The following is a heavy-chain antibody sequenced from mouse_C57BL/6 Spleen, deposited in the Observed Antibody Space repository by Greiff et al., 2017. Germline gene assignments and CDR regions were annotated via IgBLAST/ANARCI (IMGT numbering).Heavy chain of an antibody. CDR3: ARYYYDYDFPYYYAMDY. J-gene: IGHJ4*01. Sequence: QVQLQQPGAELVKPGASVKMSCKASGYTFTSYWITWVKQRPGQGLEWIGDIYPGSGSTNYNEKFKSKATLTVDTSSSTAYMQLSSLTSEDYAVYYCARYYYDYDFPYYYAMDYWGQGTSVTVSS. CDR2: IYPGSGST. CDR1: GYTFTSYW. V-gene: IGHV1-55*01. D-gene: IGHD2-4*01.